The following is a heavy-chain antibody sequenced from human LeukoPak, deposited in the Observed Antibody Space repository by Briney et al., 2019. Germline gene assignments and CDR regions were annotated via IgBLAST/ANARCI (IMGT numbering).Heavy chain of an antibody. D-gene: IGHD1/OR15-1a*01. CDR1: GFTFGNYA. V-gene: IGHV3-7*03. CDR2: MNKDGSEK. CDR3: ARNNDMDV. Sequence: GGSLRLSCAASGFTFGNYAMSWVRQAPGKGPEWVANMNKDGSEKYYVDSVKGRFTISRDTAKNSLYLQMNNLRAEDTALYYCARNNDMDVWGQGTTVIVSS. J-gene: IGHJ6*02.